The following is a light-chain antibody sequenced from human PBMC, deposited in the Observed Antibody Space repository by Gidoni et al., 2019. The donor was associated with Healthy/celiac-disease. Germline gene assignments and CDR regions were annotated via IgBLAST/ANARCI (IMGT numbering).Light chain of an antibody. J-gene: IGKJ1*01. CDR2: KAS. Sequence: DIQMTQSPSTLSASVGDRVPITCRASQRISSWLAWYQQKPWKAPKLLIYKASSLESGVPSRCSGSGSGTEFTLTISSLQPDDFVTYYCQQYNRYSRTFGQGTKVEIK. V-gene: IGKV1-5*03. CDR1: QRISSW. CDR3: QQYNRYSRT.